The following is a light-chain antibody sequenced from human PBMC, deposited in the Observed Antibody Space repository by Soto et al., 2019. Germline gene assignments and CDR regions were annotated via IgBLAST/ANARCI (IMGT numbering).Light chain of an antibody. CDR3: QQYNIWSSIT. J-gene: IGKJ5*01. CDR2: GAS. Sequence: ERVMTQSPATLSVSPGERATLSCRAIQSISSKVGWYQQKPGQAPRLLIYGASTRATGVPPRFSGSGSGTEFTLTVSSLQSEHFAVYYCQQYNIWSSITGGQGPRLDIK. V-gene: IGKV3-15*01. CDR1: QSISSK.